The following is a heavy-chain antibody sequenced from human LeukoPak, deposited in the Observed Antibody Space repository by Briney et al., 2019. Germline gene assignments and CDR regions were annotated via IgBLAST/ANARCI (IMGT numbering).Heavy chain of an antibody. CDR1: GGSISSGSYY. V-gene: IGHV4-61*02. D-gene: IGHD5-12*01. Sequence: PSETLSLTCTVSGGSISSGSYYWSWIRQPAGKGLEWIGRIYTSGSTNYNPSLKSRVTISVDTSKNQFSPKLSSVTAADTAVYYCARGDIVATILKSWGQGTLVTVSS. CDR3: ARGDIVATILKS. CDR2: IYTSGST. J-gene: IGHJ5*02.